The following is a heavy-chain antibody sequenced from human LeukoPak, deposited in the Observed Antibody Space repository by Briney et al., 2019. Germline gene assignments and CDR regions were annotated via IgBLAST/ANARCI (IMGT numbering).Heavy chain of an antibody. CDR3: ARGRQEISMILVVMTGVSYYLDV. V-gene: IGHV4-34*01. CDR1: GGSSSGYY. J-gene: IGHJ6*03. D-gene: IGHD3-22*01. CDR2: IHPSGSS. Sequence: PSETLSLTCAVYGGSSSGYYWTWIRRSPGKGLEWIGEIHPSGSSYYNPSLKSRLTISRDTSKNQFSLRLSSVTAADTAVYYCARGRQEISMILVVMTGVSYYLDVWGKGTTVTVS.